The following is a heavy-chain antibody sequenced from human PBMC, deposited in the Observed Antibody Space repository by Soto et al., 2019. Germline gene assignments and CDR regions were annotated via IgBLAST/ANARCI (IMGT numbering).Heavy chain of an antibody. CDR3: AKDRRGTNYYYYGMDV. D-gene: IGHD2-15*01. CDR2: ISGSGGST. V-gene: IGHV3-23*01. J-gene: IGHJ6*02. Sequence: GGSLRLSCAASGFTFSIYAMSWVRQAPGKGLEWVSAISGSGGSTYYADSVKGRFTISRDNSKNTLYLQMNSLRAEDTAVYYCAKDRRGTNYYYYGMDVWGQGTTVTVSS. CDR1: GFTFSIYA.